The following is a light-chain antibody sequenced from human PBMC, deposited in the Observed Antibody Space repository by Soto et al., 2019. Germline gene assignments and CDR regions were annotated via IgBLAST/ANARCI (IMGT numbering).Light chain of an antibody. J-gene: IGKJ5*01. CDR1: QNIKNY. CDR2: TAS. Sequence: DIQMTQSPSSLSASVGDRVTITCRASQNIKNYLSWYQQKPGKAPNLLMYTASNLQSGVPSRFSGSGSGTDFTLTISSLQPEDFATYYCQQSYSTPISFGQGTRLEIK. CDR3: QQSYSTPIS. V-gene: IGKV1-39*01.